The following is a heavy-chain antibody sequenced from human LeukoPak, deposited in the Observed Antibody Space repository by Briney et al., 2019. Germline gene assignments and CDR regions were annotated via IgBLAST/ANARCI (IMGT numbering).Heavy chain of an antibody. CDR3: VRHRQWLLFPDY. V-gene: IGHV4-39*01. CDR1: GDSISINYN. D-gene: IGHD6-19*01. Sequence: PSETLSLTCTASGDSISINYNWGWIRQPPGKGLEWIGSIFYSGATYYSPSLKSRVTISVDTSKNQFSLKLSSMTAADTAVYYCVRHRQWLLFPDYWGQGTLVTVSS. J-gene: IGHJ4*02. CDR2: IFYSGAT.